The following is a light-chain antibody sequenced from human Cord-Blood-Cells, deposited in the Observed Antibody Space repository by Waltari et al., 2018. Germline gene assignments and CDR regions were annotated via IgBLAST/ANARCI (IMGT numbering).Light chain of an antibody. CDR1: SSNTGXNA. J-gene: IGLJ1*01. V-gene: IGLV1-36*01. CDR2: YDD. CDR3: AAWDDSLNGYV. Sequence: QSVLTQPPSVSEAPRQRVTIPCSGSSSNTGXNAVHWYQQLPGKAPKLLIYYDDLLPSGVSDRFSVSKSGTSASLAISGLQSEDEADYYCAAWDDSLNGYVFGTGTKVTVL.